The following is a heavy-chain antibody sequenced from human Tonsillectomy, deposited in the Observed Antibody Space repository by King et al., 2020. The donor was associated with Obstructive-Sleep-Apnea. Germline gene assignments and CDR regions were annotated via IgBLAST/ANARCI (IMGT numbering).Heavy chain of an antibody. CDR3: AKDTSDYYGSGSRFDY. J-gene: IGHJ4*02. Sequence: QLVQSGGGLVQPGRSLRLSCAASGFTFDDYAMHWVRQAPGKGLEWVSGISWNSGSIGYADSVKGRFTISRDSAKNSLYLQMNSLRAEDTALYYCAKDTSDYYGSGSRFDYWGQGTLVTVSS. V-gene: IGHV3-9*01. CDR1: GFTFDDYA. D-gene: IGHD3-10*01. CDR2: ISWNSGSI.